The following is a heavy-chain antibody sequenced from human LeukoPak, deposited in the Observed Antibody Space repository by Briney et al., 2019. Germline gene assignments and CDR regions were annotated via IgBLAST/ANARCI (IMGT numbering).Heavy chain of an antibody. CDR3: AREHIWFGTDAFDI. CDR2: IYYSGST. D-gene: IGHD3-10*01. J-gene: IGHJ3*02. CDR1: GGSISSYY. V-gene: IGHV4-59*01. Sequence: SETLSLTCTVSGGSISSYYWSWIRQPPGKGLEWIGYIYYSGSTNYNPSLKSRVTISVDTSKNQFSLKLSSVTAADTAVYYCAREHIWFGTDAFDIWGQGTLVTVSS.